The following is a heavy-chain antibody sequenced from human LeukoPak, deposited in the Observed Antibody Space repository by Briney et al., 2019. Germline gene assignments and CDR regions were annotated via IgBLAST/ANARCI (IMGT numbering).Heavy chain of an antibody. J-gene: IGHJ4*02. CDR1: GGSISSYY. D-gene: IGHD5-18*01. V-gene: IGHV4-39*01. CDR2: IYYSGST. Sequence: SETLSLTCTVSGGSISSYYWGWIRQPPGKGLEWIGSIYYSGSTYYNPSLKSRVTISVDTSKNQFSLKLSSVTAADTAVYYCARNEVDTAMVTDGYFDYWGQGTLVTVSS. CDR3: ARNEVDTAMVTDGYFDY.